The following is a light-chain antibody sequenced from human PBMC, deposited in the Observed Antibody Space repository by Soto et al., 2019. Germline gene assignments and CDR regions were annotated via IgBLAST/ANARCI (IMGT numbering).Light chain of an antibody. CDR1: QSISIW. CDR2: KAS. V-gene: IGKV1-5*03. J-gene: IGKJ1*01. Sequence: DIQMTQSPSTLSASLGDRVTITCRASQSISIWLAWYQQKPGKAPKVLIYKASSLESGVPSRFSGSGSGTHFTLTISSLQPEDFATYYCQQYNSYSWTFGQGTKVDIK. CDR3: QQYNSYSWT.